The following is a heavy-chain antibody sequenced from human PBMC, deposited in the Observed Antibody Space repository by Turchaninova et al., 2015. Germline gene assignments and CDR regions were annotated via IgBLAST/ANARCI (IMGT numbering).Heavy chain of an antibody. V-gene: IGHV3-72*01. D-gene: IGHD1-26*01. CDR3: ARGGSYSPLDY. Sequence: EVQRVESGGGLVQPGGSLRLSCVVSGFNSSDHYMDWGRQAQGKGLEWVGRTRNKANSYSKEYAASVKGRFTISRDESKNSLFLQMNSLKTEDTAVYYCARGGSYSPLDYWGQGTLVTVSS. CDR2: TRNKANSYSK. J-gene: IGHJ4*02. CDR1: GFNSSDHY.